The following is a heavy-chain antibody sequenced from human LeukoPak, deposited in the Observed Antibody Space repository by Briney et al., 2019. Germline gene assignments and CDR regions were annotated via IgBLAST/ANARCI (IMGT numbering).Heavy chain of an antibody. CDR3: AKGGRDLDS. J-gene: IGHJ5*01. CDR2: ISYDGSNK. Sequence: GGSLRLSCAASGFTFSSYGMHWVRQAPGKGLEWVAVISYDGSNKYYADSVKGRFTISRDNSKNTLYLQMNSLRAEDTAVYYCAKGGRDLDSWGHGTLVTVSS. V-gene: IGHV3-30*18. CDR1: GFTFSSYG.